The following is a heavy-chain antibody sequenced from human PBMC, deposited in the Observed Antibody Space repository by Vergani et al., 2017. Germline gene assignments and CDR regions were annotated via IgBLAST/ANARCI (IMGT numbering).Heavy chain of an antibody. V-gene: IGHV1-69*18. CDR1: GGTFSSYA. D-gene: IGHD3-10*01. CDR2: IIPIFDTA. CDR3: ARDGEDYYYYGMDV. Sequence: QVQLVQSGAEVKKPGSSVKVSCKASGGTFSSYAISWVRQAPGQRLEWMGRIIPIFDTANYAQQFQGRGTLTADESKSTDDMALSRLRSEDTAVYYCARDGEDYYYYGMDVWGEGTTVSVSS. J-gene: IGHJ6*04.